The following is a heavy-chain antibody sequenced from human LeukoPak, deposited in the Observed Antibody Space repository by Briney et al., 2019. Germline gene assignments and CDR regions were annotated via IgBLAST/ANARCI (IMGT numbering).Heavy chain of an antibody. Sequence: PGGSLRLSCAASGFTFSSYEMNWVRQAPGKGLEYVSAISSNGGSTYYANSVKGRFTISRDNSKNTLYLQMGSLRAEDMAVYYCARDWGGYGGNSGPSDWGQGTLVTVSS. CDR2: ISSNGGST. J-gene: IGHJ4*02. CDR3: ARDWGGYGGNSGPSD. V-gene: IGHV3-64*01. CDR1: GFTFSSYE. D-gene: IGHD4-23*01.